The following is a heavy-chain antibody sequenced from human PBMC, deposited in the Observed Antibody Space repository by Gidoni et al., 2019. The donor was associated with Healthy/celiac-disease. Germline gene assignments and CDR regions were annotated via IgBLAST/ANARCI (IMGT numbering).Heavy chain of an antibody. Sequence: EVQLWEAGGGVGQPGGSLRLSGAASGFTFSSYAMSWVRQAPGKGLGWVSAIRGSGGSTYYADSVKGRFTISRDTSQNTLYLQMNSLRAEDTAVYYCAKDPSDLWGQGTLVTVSS. CDR1: GFTFSSYA. CDR3: AKDPSDL. J-gene: IGHJ5*02. V-gene: IGHV3-23*01. CDR2: IRGSGGST.